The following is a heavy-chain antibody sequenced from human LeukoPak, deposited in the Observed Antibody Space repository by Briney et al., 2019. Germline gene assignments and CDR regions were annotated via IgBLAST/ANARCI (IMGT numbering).Heavy chain of an antibody. CDR3: ARLQYYYDGSVPRADYFDY. J-gene: IGHJ4*02. Sequence: SETLSLTCTVSGGSISSSGYYWGWIRQPPGKGLEWIWSIYYTGSTYYNPSLKSRVTIFVDTSNNQFSLKLRSVTAADSAMYHCARLQYYYDGSVPRADYFDYWGQGTLVTVSS. D-gene: IGHD3-22*01. CDR2: IYYTGST. V-gene: IGHV4-39*01. CDR1: GGSISSSGYY.